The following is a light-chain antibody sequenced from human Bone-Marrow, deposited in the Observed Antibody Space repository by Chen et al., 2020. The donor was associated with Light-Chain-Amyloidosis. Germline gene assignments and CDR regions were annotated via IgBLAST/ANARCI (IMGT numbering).Light chain of an antibody. J-gene: IGLJ1*01. Sequence: QSALTQPASVSGSPGQSITISCTGTSSDVGGDNHVSWYQQHPVKPPKLMIYEVTNRPSWVPDRFSGSKSDNTASLTISGLQTEDEADYFCSSYTITNTLVFGSGTRVTVL. CDR3: SSYTITNTLV. V-gene: IGLV2-14*01. CDR1: SSDVGGDNH. CDR2: EVT.